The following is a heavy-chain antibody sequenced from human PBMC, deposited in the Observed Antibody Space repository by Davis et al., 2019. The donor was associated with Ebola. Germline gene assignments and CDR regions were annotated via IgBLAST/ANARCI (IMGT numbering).Heavy chain of an antibody. CDR3: ASLDSSGWGLDY. CDR2: ISGSGGST. CDR1: GFTFSSYS. D-gene: IGHD6-19*01. Sequence: GGSLRLSCAASGFTFSSYSMNWVRQAPGKGLERVSAISGSGGSTYYADSVKGRFTISRHNSKNTLYLQMNSLRAEDTAVYYCASLDSSGWGLDYWGQGTLVTVSS. J-gene: IGHJ4*02. V-gene: IGHV3-23*01.